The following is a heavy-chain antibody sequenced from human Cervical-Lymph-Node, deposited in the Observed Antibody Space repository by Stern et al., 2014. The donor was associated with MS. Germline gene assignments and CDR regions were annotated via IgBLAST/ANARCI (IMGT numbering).Heavy chain of an antibody. CDR1: GFTFDDYA. CDR3: AKATFYGAALDY. D-gene: IGHD2/OR15-2a*01. V-gene: IGHV3-9*01. Sequence: EVHLVESGGGLVQPGRSLRLSCAASGFTFDDYAMHWVRQTPGKGLEWVSSISWNSGSMGYADSVKGRFTISRDNAKNSLYLQMNGLRADDTALYYCAKATFYGAALDYWGQGTLVTVSS. CDR2: ISWNSGSM. J-gene: IGHJ4*02.